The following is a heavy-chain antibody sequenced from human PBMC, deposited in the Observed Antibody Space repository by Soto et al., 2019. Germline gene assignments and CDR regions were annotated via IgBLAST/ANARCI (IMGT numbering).Heavy chain of an antibody. V-gene: IGHV4-61*01. D-gene: IGHD1-1*01. Sequence: SETLSLTCTVSGGSVSSGSYYWSWIRQPPGKGLEWIGYIYYSGSTNYNPSLKSRVTISVDTSKNQFSLKLSSVTAADTAVYYCVQNDLGGYYGMDVWGKGTTVTVSS. J-gene: IGHJ6*04. CDR2: IYYSGST. CDR3: VQNDLGGYYGMDV. CDR1: GGSVSSGSYY.